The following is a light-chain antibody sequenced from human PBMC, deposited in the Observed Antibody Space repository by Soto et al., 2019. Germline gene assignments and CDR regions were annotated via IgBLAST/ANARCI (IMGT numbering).Light chain of an antibody. CDR3: QQYNSWPLT. J-gene: IGKJ4*01. V-gene: IGKV3D-15*01. CDR2: DIF. Sequence: EVVLTQSPASLSLSPGDRATLSCRADQSVSDYVGWYQQKPGQPPRLLIYDIFTRATGVPTRISGSGSGTEFTLAISSLQSEDFAVYYCQQYNSWPLTFGGGTKVDI. CDR1: QSVSDY.